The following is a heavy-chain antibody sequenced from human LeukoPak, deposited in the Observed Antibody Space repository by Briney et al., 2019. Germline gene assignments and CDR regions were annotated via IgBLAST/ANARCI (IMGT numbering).Heavy chain of an antibody. D-gene: IGHD6-19*01. V-gene: IGHV1-2*02. Sequence: GASVKVSCKASGYTFNGYYIHWVRQAPGQGLEWMGWINTNSGGTNYAQKFQGRVTMTRDTSISTAYMELSRLRSDDTAVFYCATSSGWKSNIDYWGQGTLVTVSS. CDR2: INTNSGGT. J-gene: IGHJ4*02. CDR1: GYTFNGYY. CDR3: ATSSGWKSNIDY.